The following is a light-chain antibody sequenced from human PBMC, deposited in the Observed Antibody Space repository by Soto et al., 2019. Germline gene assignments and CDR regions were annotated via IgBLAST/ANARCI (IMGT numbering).Light chain of an antibody. CDR2: GVN. CDR3: CSSAGRYTYV. V-gene: IGLV2-11*01. CDR1: SSDISAYGS. J-gene: IGLJ1*01. Sequence: QSALTQPRSVSGSPGQSVTIPCTGSSSDISAYGSVSWYQQHPGKVPQLIIFGVNKRPSGVPDRFSGSKSGNTASLTISGLQAEDEAIYYCCSSAGRYTYVFGSGTKLTVL.